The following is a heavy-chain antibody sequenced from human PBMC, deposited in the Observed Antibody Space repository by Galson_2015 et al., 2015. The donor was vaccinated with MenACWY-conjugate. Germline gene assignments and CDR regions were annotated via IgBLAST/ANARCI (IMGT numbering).Heavy chain of an antibody. CDR2: ISATSATI. V-gene: IGHV3-21*01. CDR1: GFPFSSFS. D-gene: IGHD5-24*01. Sequence: SLRLSCAASGFPFSSFSMNWVRQAPGKGLEWVSSISATSATIYYADSVKGRFTISRDNAKNSLYLQMNNLRAEDTAVYYCARTDGSVPPWGRGTLVTVSS. CDR3: ARTDGSVPP. J-gene: IGHJ5*02.